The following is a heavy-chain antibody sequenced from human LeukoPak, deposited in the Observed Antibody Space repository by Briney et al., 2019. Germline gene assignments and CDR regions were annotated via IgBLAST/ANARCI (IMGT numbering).Heavy chain of an antibody. CDR3: AKGEGWFGELQNYGMDV. D-gene: IGHD3-10*01. CDR2: ISYDGSNK. J-gene: IGHJ6*02. CDR1: GFTFSSYG. V-gene: IGHV3-30*18. Sequence: GRSLRLSCAASGFTFSSYGMHWVRQAPGRGLEWVAVISYDGSNKYYADSVKGRFTISRDNSKNTLYLQMNSLRAEDTAVYYCAKGEGWFGELQNYGMDVWDQGTTVTVSS.